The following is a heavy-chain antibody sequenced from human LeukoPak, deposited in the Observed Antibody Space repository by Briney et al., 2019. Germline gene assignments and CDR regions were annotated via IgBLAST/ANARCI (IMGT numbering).Heavy chain of an antibody. J-gene: IGHJ4*02. Sequence: SGTLSLTCAVSGGSTSSSNWWSWVRQPPGKGLEWIGEIYHSGSTNYNPSLKSRVTISVDKSKNQFSLKLSSVTAADTAVYYCARDYSGSYSRIPIFDYWGQGTLVTVSS. D-gene: IGHD1-26*01. V-gene: IGHV4-4*02. CDR1: GGSTSSSNW. CDR2: IYHSGST. CDR3: ARDYSGSYSRIPIFDY.